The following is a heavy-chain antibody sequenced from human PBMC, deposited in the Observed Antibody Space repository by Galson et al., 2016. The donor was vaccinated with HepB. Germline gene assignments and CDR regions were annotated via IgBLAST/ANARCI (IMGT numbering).Heavy chain of an antibody. CDR1: GYTFNGYY. V-gene: IGHV1-2*04. J-gene: IGHJ6*02. Sequence: SVKVSCKASGYTFNGYYMHWVRQAPGQGLEWMGWINTKSGDTNYAQKFQGWVTMTRDTSISTAYMELRRLRSDDTAVYYCARDFHETYYYGSGREYYGMNVWGQGTTVTVSS. D-gene: IGHD3-10*01. CDR3: ARDFHETYYYGSGREYYGMNV. CDR2: INTKSGDT.